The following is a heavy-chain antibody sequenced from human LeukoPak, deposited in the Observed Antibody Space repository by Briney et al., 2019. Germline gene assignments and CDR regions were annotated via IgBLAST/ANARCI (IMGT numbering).Heavy chain of an antibody. CDR1: GGSFSGYY. Sequence: TASETLSLTCAVYGGSFSGYYWSWIRQPPGKGLEWIGEINHSGSTNYNPSLKSRVTISVDTSKNQFSLKLSSVTAADTAVYYCARRVGATRRDYWGQGTLVTVSS. CDR2: INHSGST. CDR3: ARRVGATRRDY. J-gene: IGHJ4*02. D-gene: IGHD1-26*01. V-gene: IGHV4-34*01.